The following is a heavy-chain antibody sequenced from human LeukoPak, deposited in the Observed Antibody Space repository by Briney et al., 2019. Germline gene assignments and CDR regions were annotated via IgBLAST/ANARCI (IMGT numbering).Heavy chain of an antibody. Sequence: SGGSLRLSCAASGFTFNAHWMHWVRQTPEKGLVWLSRINTDGSTTNYADAVKGRFTISRDNAKDTLYLQMNSLRVEDTAVHYCARDLNWNQADYWGQGSLVTVSS. CDR1: GFTFNAHW. CDR2: INTDGSTT. V-gene: IGHV3-74*01. D-gene: IGHD1-20*01. CDR3: ARDLNWNQADY. J-gene: IGHJ4*02.